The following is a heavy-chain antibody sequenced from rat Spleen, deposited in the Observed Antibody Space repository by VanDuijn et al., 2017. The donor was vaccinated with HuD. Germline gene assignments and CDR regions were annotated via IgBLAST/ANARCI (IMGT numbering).Heavy chain of an antibody. CDR3: AKEGFGVTFAY. CDR1: GFTFSNYW. CDR2: INTDGGRT. D-gene: IGHD4-3*01. V-gene: IGHV5-58*01. J-gene: IGHJ2*01. Sequence: EVQLVETGGGLVQPGRSLKLSCVASGFTFSNYWMYWVRQAPGKGLEWVSSINTDGGRTYYPDSVKGRFTFSRDNAENTVYLQMNSLRSEETATYYCAKEGFGVTFAYWGQGVMVTVSS.